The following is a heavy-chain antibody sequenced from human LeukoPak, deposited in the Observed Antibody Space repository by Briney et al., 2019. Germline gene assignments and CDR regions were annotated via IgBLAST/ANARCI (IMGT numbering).Heavy chain of an antibody. Sequence: SETLSLTCAVHGGSFSGYYWSLIRQPPGKGLEYIGYIFYTGSTNYNPSLKSRVTISVDTSKNQFSLKLTSVTAADTAVYYCASTPRGSYYYFDYWGRGTLVTVSS. CDR1: GGSFSGYY. V-gene: IGHV4-59*01. D-gene: IGHD1-26*01. CDR3: ASTPRGSYYYFDY. CDR2: IFYTGST. J-gene: IGHJ4*01.